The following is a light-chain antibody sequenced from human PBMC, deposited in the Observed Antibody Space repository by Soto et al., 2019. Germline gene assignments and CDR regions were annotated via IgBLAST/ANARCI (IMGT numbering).Light chain of an antibody. J-gene: IGLJ2*01. V-gene: IGLV1-40*01. Sequence: QSVLTQPPSVSGAPGQRVTISCIGSSSNIGTGYDVHWYQQFPGTAPKVLIYGNSNRPSGVPDRFSGSKSGTSASLAITGLQAEDEGDYYCQSYDSSLSGPLFGGGTKLTVL. CDR2: GNS. CDR1: SSNIGTGYD. CDR3: QSYDSSLSGPL.